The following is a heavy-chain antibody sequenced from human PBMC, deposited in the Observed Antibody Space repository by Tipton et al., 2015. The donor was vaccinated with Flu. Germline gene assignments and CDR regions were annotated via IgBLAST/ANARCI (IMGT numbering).Heavy chain of an antibody. CDR1: GYNFTNYW. D-gene: IGHD5-18*01. J-gene: IGHJ5*01. CDR3: ARLIQQVPRYSAYS. V-gene: IGHV5-51*01. CDR2: IDPGDSDI. Sequence: QLVQSGAEVKKPGESLRISCKGSGYNFTNYWIGWVRQMPGKGLEWLGMIDPGDSDIRYSPSFQGQVTISVDKSISIAYLQWSSLKALSIATYSCARLIQQVPRYSAYSWGPGGQVSVS.